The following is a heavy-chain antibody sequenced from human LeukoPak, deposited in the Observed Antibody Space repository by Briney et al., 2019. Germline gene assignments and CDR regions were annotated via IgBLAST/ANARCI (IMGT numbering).Heavy chain of an antibody. D-gene: IGHD3-3*01. CDR2: INPNSGGT. V-gene: IGHV1-2*02. CDR1: GYTFTGYY. J-gene: IGHJ5*02. Sequence: ASVKVSCKASGYTFTGYYMHWVRQAPGQGLEWMGWINPNSGGTNYAQKFQGRVTMTRDPSISTAYMELSRLRSDDTAVYYCARQDLGWFIWSDPWGQGTLVTVSS. CDR3: ARQDLGWFIWSDP.